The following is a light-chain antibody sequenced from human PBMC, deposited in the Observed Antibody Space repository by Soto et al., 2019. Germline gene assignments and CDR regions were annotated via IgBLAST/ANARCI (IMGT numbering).Light chain of an antibody. CDR1: NSDIGGYNF. V-gene: IGLV2-14*01. J-gene: IGLJ2*01. CDR3: SSYAGSTTQV. CDR2: EVS. Sequence: QSVLTQPASVSGSPGQSITISCTGTNSDIGGYNFVSWYQQHPGKAPKLMLYEVSNRPSGVSNRFSGSKSANTASLTISGLQAEDEADYYCSSYAGSTTQVFGGGTKVTVL.